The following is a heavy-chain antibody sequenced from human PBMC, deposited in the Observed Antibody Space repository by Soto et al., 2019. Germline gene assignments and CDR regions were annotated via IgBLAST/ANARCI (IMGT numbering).Heavy chain of an antibody. V-gene: IGHV4-59*01. Sequence: PSETLSLTCTVSGGSISSYYWSWIRQPPGKGLEWIGYIYYSGSTNYNPSLKSRVTISVDTSKNQFSLKLSSVTAADTAVYYCARIEGDDILTGLDYPPYYYYYMDVWGKGTTVTVSS. CDR1: GGSISSYY. J-gene: IGHJ6*03. CDR2: IYYSGST. CDR3: ARIEGDDILTGLDYPPYYYYYMDV. D-gene: IGHD3-9*01.